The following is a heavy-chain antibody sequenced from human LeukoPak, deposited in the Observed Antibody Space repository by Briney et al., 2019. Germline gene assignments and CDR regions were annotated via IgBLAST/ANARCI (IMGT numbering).Heavy chain of an antibody. CDR3: AREKDDSSGYYDY. J-gene: IGHJ4*02. CDR1: GFTFSSYS. Sequence: GGSLRLSCAASGFTFSSYSMNWVRQAPGKGLEWVSSISSNSSYIYYADSVKGRFTISRDNAKNSLYLQMNSPRAEDTAVYYCAREKDDSSGYYDYWGQGTLVTVSS. D-gene: IGHD3-22*01. V-gene: IGHV3-21*01. CDR2: ISSNSSYI.